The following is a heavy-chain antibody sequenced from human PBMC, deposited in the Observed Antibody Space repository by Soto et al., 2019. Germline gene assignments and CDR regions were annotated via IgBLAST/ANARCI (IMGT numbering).Heavy chain of an antibody. CDR3: ARDHYVYDILTGYGYYYGMDV. J-gene: IGHJ6*02. CDR2: IYYSGST. D-gene: IGHD3-9*01. V-gene: IGHV4-30-4*01. Sequence: QVQLQESGPGLVKPSQTLSLTCTVSGGSISSGDYYWSWIRQPPGKGLEWIGYIYYSGSTYYNPSLKSPVTISVDTSENQFSLNLSSVTAADTAVYYCARDHYVYDILTGYGYYYGMDVWGQGTTVTVSS. CDR1: GGSISSGDYY.